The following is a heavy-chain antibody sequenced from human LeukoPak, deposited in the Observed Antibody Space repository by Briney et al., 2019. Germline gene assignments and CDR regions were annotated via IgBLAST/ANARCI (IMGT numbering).Heavy chain of an antibody. Sequence: GGSLRLSCAASGFTFSSYAMSWVRQAPGKGLEWVSAISGSGGSTYYADSVKGRFTISRDNSKNTLYLRMNSLRAEDTAVYYCANLGGSYTQIDYWGQGTLVTVSS. J-gene: IGHJ4*02. V-gene: IGHV3-23*01. CDR2: ISGSGGST. D-gene: IGHD1-26*01. CDR3: ANLGGSYTQIDY. CDR1: GFTFSSYA.